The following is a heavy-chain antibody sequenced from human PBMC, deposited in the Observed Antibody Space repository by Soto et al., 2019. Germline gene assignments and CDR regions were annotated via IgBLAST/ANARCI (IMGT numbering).Heavy chain of an antibody. V-gene: IGHV1-69*13. CDR2: IIPIFGTA. D-gene: IGHD3-3*01. CDR1: GGTFSSYA. J-gene: IGHJ5*02. CDR3: ARGSLIFGVVSRFDP. Sequence: GASVKVSCKASGGTFSSYAISWVRQAPGQGLEWMGGIIPIFGTANYAQKFQGRVTITADESTSTAYMELSSLRSEDTAVYYCARGSLIFGVVSRFDPWGQGTLVTVSS.